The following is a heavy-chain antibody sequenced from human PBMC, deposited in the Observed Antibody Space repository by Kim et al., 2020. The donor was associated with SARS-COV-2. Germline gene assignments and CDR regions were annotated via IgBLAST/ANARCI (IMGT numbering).Heavy chain of an antibody. CDR3: ARENGYDYGLGDYYYYVMAV. V-gene: IGHV3-7*03. D-gene: IGHD5-12*01. CDR2: IKQDGSEK. J-gene: IGHJ6*01. Sequence: GGSLRLSCAASGFTFSSYWMSWVRQAPGKGLEWVANIKQDGSEKYYVDSVKGRFTISRDNAKNTLYLQMNSLRAEDTAVYYCARENGYDYGLGDYYYYVMAVCGQGTTVTVPS. CDR1: GFTFSSYW.